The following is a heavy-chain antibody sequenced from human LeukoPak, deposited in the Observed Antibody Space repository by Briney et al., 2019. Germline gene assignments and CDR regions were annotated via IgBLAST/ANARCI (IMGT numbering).Heavy chain of an antibody. D-gene: IGHD2-21*02. Sequence: ASVKVSCKASGYTFTGYYMHWVRQAPGQGLEWMGWINPNSGGTNYAQKFQGRVTMTRDTSISTAYMELNSLRAEDTAVYYCARDLATPGIVVVTAGYYGMDVWGQGTTVTVSS. CDR1: GYTFTGYY. CDR2: INPNSGGT. V-gene: IGHV1-2*02. J-gene: IGHJ6*02. CDR3: ARDLATPGIVVVTAGYYGMDV.